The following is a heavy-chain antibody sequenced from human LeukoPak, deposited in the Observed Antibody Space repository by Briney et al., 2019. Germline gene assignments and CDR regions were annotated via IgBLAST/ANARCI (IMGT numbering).Heavy chain of an antibody. Sequence: PSETLSLTCTVSGASVTSGSYYWSWIRQPPGKGLEWIGYLYYGTSTNYNPSLKSRVTISVDTSKNQFSLKLSSVTAADTAVYYCARDRASGSYYDYWGQGTLVTVSS. V-gene: IGHV4-61*01. D-gene: IGHD1-26*01. CDR1: GASVTSGSYY. CDR2: LYYGTST. J-gene: IGHJ4*02. CDR3: ARDRASGSYYDY.